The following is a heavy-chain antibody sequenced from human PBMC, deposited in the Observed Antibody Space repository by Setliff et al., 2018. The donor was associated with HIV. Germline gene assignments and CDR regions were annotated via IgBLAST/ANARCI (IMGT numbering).Heavy chain of an antibody. J-gene: IGHJ4*02. CDR1: GYSISSGYY. CDR2: ISQSGTT. V-gene: IGHV4-38-2*01. Sequence: PSETLSLTCAVSGYSISSGYYWGWIRQPPGKGLEWIGSISQSGTTYYSPSLKNRVTISVDTSRNRFSLKLGSVSASDTANYYCARQPLYFGEPYYFDYWGLGTLVTVSS. CDR3: ARQPLYFGEPYYFDY. D-gene: IGHD3-10*01.